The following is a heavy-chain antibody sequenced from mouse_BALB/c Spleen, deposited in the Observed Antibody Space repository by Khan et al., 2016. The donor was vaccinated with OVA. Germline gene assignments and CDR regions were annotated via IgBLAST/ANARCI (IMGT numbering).Heavy chain of an antibody. Sequence: QVQLKQSGPGLVAPSQSLSITCTVSGFSLSRYNIHWVRQPPGKGLEWLGVIWGGGDTDYNSTLKSRLSISKDNSKSQVFLKMNSLQTDDTAIYYCARAYYRYDCYYAMDYWGQGTSVTVSS. V-gene: IGHV2-6-4*01. CDR3: ARAYYRYDCYYAMDY. D-gene: IGHD2-14*01. CDR1: GFSLSRYN. J-gene: IGHJ4*01. CDR2: IWGGGDT.